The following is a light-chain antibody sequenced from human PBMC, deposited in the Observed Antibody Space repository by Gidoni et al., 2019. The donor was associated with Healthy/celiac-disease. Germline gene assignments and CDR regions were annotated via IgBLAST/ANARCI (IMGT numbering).Light chain of an antibody. V-gene: IGKV3-11*01. CDR3: QQRSNWPLCS. J-gene: IGKJ2*04. Sequence: EIVLTQSPATLSLSPGERATLSCRASQSVSSYLAWYQQKTGQAPRLLIYDASNRATGIPARFSGSGSGTDFTLTISSLEPEDFAVYYCQQRSNWPLCSFGQGTKLEIK. CDR1: QSVSSY. CDR2: DAS.